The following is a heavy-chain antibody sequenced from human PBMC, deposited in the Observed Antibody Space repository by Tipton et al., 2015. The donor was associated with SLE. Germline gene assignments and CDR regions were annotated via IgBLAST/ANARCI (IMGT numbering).Heavy chain of an antibody. V-gene: IGHV3-53*04. CDR2: IYSGGST. Sequence: SLRLSCAASGFTVSSNYMSWVRPAPGKGLEWVSVIYSGGSTYYADSVKGRFTISRHNSKHTLYLQMNSLRAEDTAVYYCARVGGGSSWYGWFDPWGQGTWVTVSS. D-gene: IGHD6-13*01. CDR3: ARVGGGSSWYGWFDP. J-gene: IGHJ5*02. CDR1: GFTVSSNY.